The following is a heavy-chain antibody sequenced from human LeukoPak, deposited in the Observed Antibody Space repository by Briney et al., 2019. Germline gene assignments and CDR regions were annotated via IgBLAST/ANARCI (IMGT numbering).Heavy chain of an antibody. CDR3: ARVEDVYTSSPYFDY. J-gene: IGHJ4*02. V-gene: IGHV3-21*01. CDR2: ISSSSYI. CDR1: GFTFSSYS. D-gene: IGHD6-6*01. Sequence: GGSLRLSCAAPGFTFSSYSMNWVRQAPGKGLEWVSSISSSSYIYYADSMKGRFTISRDNARNSLYLQMNSLRAEDTAVYYCARVEDVYTSSPYFDYWGQGTLVTVSS.